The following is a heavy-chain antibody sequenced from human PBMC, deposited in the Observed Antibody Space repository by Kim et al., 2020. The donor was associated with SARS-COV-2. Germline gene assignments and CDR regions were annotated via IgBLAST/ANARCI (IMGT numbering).Heavy chain of an antibody. V-gene: IGHV4-4*02. J-gene: IGHJ4*02. CDR3: ARGGIDSSGWYYFDY. D-gene: IGHD6-19*01. Sequence: PPLKSRVTISLDKSKDQFALMLTSVTAADTAVYYCARGGIDSSGWYYFDYWGQGTLVTVSS.